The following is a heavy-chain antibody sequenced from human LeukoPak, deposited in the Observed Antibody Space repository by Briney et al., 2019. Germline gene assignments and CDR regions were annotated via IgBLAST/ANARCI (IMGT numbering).Heavy chain of an antibody. J-gene: IGHJ4*02. CDR3: ATDLRYGGNRNFDY. Sequence: PSETLSLTCTVSGGSISSGGYYWSWIRQPPGKGLEWIGYIYHSGSTYYNPSLKSRVTISVDRSKNQFSLKLSSVTAADTAVYYCATDLRYGGNRNFDYWGQGTLVTASS. CDR1: GGSISSGGYY. CDR2: IYHSGST. D-gene: IGHD4-23*01. V-gene: IGHV4-30-2*01.